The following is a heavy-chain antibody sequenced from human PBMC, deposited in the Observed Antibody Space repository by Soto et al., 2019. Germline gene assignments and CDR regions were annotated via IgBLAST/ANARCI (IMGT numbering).Heavy chain of an antibody. CDR3: AGVLGGSYYAIASAWFDP. CDR1: GGSVSSGSYY. CDR2: IYYSGST. J-gene: IGHJ5*02. Sequence: SETLSLTCTVSGGSVSSGSYYWSWIRQPPGKGLEWIGYIYYSGSTNYNPSLKSRVTISVDTSKNQFSLKLSSVTAADTAVYYCAGVLGGSYYAIASAWFDPWGQGTLVTVSS. D-gene: IGHD1-26*01. V-gene: IGHV4-61*01.